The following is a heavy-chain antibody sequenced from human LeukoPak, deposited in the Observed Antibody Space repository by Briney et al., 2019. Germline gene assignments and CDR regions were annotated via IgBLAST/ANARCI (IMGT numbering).Heavy chain of an antibody. CDR2: ISSTGNTI. V-gene: IGHV3-48*03. CDR3: ARDTDFWSGHSQFFDF. CDR1: GFTFSSYE. Sequence: PGGSLRLSCAASGFTFSSYEMNWVRKAPGKGLEWLSYISSTGNTIYYADSVKGRFTISRDNAKNSLFLQMNSLRAEDTAVYYCARDTDFWSGHSQFFDFWGQGTLVTVSS. D-gene: IGHD3-3*01. J-gene: IGHJ4*02.